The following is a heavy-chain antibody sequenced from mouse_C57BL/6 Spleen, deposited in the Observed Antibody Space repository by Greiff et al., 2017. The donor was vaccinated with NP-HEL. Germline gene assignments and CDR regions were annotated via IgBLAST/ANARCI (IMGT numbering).Heavy chain of an antibody. CDR3: ARENYYDFLFAY. V-gene: IGHV5-4*01. J-gene: IGHJ3*01. Sequence: EVKLMESGGGLVKPGGSLKLSCAASGFTFSSYAMSWVRQTPEKRLEWVATISDGGSYTYYPDNVQGRFTITRDNAKNNLYLQMNHLKSEDTAMYYCARENYYDFLFAYWGQATLVTVSA. CDR1: GFTFSSYA. D-gene: IGHD2-4*01. CDR2: ISDGGSYT.